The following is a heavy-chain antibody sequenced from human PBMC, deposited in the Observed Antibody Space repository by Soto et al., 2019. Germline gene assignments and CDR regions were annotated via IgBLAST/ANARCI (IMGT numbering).Heavy chain of an antibody. CDR2: IYYSDST. Sequence: SETLSLTCTVSGVSISSGDYYWSWIRQPPGKGMEWIGYIYYSDSTYSNPSLKSRVAISGDTSKNQFHLKLSSVTATDTAVYYCARPVGSTINFHYFDSWGQGALVTVSS. CDR3: ARPVGSTINFHYFDS. D-gene: IGHD1-26*01. V-gene: IGHV4-30-4*01. J-gene: IGHJ4*02. CDR1: GVSISSGDYY.